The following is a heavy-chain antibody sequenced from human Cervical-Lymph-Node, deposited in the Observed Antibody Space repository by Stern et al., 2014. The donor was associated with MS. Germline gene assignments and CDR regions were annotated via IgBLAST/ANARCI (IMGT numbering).Heavy chain of an antibody. CDR3: VRDVRSMYDWDYFWFDP. Sequence: QVQLVESGPGLVKPSQTLSLSCAVSGDSISGSSDYWSWIRQPAGRGLEWIGRIYPSGSTSYHPSLRSRVPMSVDTSKNQFSLKLSFVTAADTAVYYCVRDVRSMYDWDYFWFDPWGQGTLVTVSS. CDR1: GDSISGSSDY. CDR2: IYPSGST. J-gene: IGHJ5*02. V-gene: IGHV4-61*02. D-gene: IGHD1-7*01.